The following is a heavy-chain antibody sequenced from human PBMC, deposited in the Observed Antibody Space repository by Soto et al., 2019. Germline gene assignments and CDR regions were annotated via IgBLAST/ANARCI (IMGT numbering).Heavy chain of an antibody. D-gene: IGHD3-3*01. Sequence: PGGSLRLSCAASGFTFSDYYMSWIRQAPGKGLEWVSYISSSGSTIYYADSVKGRFTISRDNAKNSLYLQMNSLRAEDTAVYYCARDAPLFGVVYYYYYYMDVWGKGTTVPVSS. CDR1: GFTFSDYY. CDR3: ARDAPLFGVVYYYYYYMDV. J-gene: IGHJ6*03. V-gene: IGHV3-11*01. CDR2: ISSSGSTI.